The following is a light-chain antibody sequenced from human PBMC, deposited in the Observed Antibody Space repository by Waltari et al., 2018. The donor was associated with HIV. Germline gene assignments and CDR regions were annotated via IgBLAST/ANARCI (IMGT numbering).Light chain of an antibody. V-gene: IGLV1-51*01. Sequence: QSVLTQPPSVSAAPRQKVTISCSGSTSNIGHNSVSWYQQFPGTAPKLLTYDNNNRPSGIPDRFSGSKSGTSATLVITGLQSGDEADYYCASWDISLSAWVFGGGTKLTV. CDR2: DNN. CDR1: TSNIGHNS. J-gene: IGLJ3*02. CDR3: ASWDISLSAWV.